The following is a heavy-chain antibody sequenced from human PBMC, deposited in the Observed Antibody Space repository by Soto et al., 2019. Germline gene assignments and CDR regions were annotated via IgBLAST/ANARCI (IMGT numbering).Heavy chain of an antibody. CDR2: IYHSGST. J-gene: IGHJ4*02. Sequence: SETLSLTCAVSGGSISSGGYSWSWIRQPPGKGLEWIGYIYHSGSTYYNPSLKSRVTISVDRSKNQFSLKLSSVTAADTAVYYCARDGGNDRYYFDYWGQGTLVTVSS. V-gene: IGHV4-30-2*01. D-gene: IGHD2-15*01. CDR3: ARDGGNDRYYFDY. CDR1: GGSISSGGYS.